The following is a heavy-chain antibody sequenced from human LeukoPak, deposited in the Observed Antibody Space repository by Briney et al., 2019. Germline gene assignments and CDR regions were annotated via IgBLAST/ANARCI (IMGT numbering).Heavy chain of an antibody. CDR2: IYTSGST. D-gene: IGHD5-18*01. Sequence: SQTVSLTSTVSGVSISSGCYSWHWIRQPAGTGLEWIGRIYTSGSTNYNPSLKSRVTISIDTSKNQFSLKLSSVTAADTAAYYCARLDTTTNAFDILFQGTMVSVSS. CDR3: ARLDTTTNAFDI. V-gene: IGHV4-61*02. J-gene: IGHJ3*02. CDR1: GVSISSGCYS.